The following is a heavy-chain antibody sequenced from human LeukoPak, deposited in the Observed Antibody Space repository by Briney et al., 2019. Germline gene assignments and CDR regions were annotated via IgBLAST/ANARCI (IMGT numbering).Heavy chain of an antibody. Sequence: SETLSLTCTVSGGSISSGDYYWSWIPQPPGKGLEWIGYIYYSGSTYYSPSLKSRVTISVDTSKNQFSLKLSSVTAADTAVYYCARAKTYYYGSGRCTIDWFDPWGQGTLVTVSS. D-gene: IGHD3-10*01. J-gene: IGHJ5*02. CDR1: GGSISSGDYY. CDR3: ARAKTYYYGSGRCTIDWFDP. CDR2: IYYSGST. V-gene: IGHV4-30-4*01.